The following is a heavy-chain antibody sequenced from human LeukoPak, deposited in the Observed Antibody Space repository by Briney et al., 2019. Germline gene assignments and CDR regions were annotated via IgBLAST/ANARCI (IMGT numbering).Heavy chain of an antibody. CDR2: IYYSGST. V-gene: IGHV4-39*01. CDR3: ARSQPSYYYDSSGYPGGGYYFDY. J-gene: IGHJ4*02. D-gene: IGHD3-22*01. Sequence: SETLSLTCTVSGGSISSSSYYWGWIRQPPGKGLEWIGSIYYSGSTYYNPSLKSRVTISVDTSKNQFSLKLSSVTAADTAVYYCARSQPSYYYDSSGYPGGGYYFDYWGQGTLVTVPS. CDR1: GGSISSSSYY.